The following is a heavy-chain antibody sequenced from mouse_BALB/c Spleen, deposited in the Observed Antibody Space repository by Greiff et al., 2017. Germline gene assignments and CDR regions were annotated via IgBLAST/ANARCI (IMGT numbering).Heavy chain of an antibody. CDR2: ILPGSGST. CDR1: GYTFSSYW. J-gene: IGHJ3*01. CDR3: ARRQLGLPAWFAY. D-gene: IGHD3-2*01. Sequence: QVQLQQSGAELMKPGASVKISCKATGYTFSSYWIEWVKQRPGHGLEWIGEILPGSGSTNYNEKFKGKATFTADTSSNTAYMQLSSLTSEDSAVYYCARRQLGLPAWFAYWGQGTLVTVSA. V-gene: IGHV1-9*01.